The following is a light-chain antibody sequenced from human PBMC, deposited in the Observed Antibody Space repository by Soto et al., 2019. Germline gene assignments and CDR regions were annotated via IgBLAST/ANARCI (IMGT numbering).Light chain of an antibody. Sequence: QLVLTQPPSVSGAPGQRVTISCTGSSSNIGAGYDVHWYQQLPGTAPKLLIYGNSNRPSGVPDRFSGSKSGTSAPLAITGLQAEDEADYYCQSYDSSLSGSVFGGGTKLTVL. CDR3: QSYDSSLSGSV. CDR1: SSNIGAGYD. J-gene: IGLJ2*01. V-gene: IGLV1-40*01. CDR2: GNS.